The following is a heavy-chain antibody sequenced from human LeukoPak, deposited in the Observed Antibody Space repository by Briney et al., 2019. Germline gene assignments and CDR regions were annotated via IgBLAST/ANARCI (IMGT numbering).Heavy chain of an antibody. CDR1: GYTFTSYG. Sequence: ASVKVSCKASGYTFTSYGISWVRQAPGQGLEWMGWISAYNGNTNYAQKLQGRVTMTTDTSTSTAYMELRSLRSDDTAVYYCARDGPYMLGDILTGYYFPDYWGQGTLVTVSS. J-gene: IGHJ4*02. CDR2: ISAYNGNT. D-gene: IGHD3-9*01. CDR3: ARDGPYMLGDILTGYYFPDY. V-gene: IGHV1-18*01.